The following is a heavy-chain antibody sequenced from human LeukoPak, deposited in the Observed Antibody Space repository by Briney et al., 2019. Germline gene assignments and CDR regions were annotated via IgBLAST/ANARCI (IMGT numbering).Heavy chain of an antibody. Sequence: SETLSLTCTVSGGSISSYFWSWIRQPPGKGLEWIGYIYYSGSTNYNPSLKSRVTISVDASKNQFSLKLSSVTAADTAVYYCARVVAAAGNNWFDPWGQGTLVTVSS. V-gene: IGHV4-59*01. CDR1: GGSISSYF. CDR3: ARVVAAAGNNWFDP. J-gene: IGHJ5*02. D-gene: IGHD6-13*01. CDR2: IYYSGST.